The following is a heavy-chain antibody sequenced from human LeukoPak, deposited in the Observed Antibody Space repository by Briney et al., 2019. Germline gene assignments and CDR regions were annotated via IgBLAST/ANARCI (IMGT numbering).Heavy chain of an antibody. CDR3: ARDLGSSWFEPLDY. J-gene: IGHJ4*02. CDR1: GGSISSSAW. CDR2: VYHSGST. D-gene: IGHD6-13*01. Sequence: SETLSLTCAVSGGSISSSAWWCWVRQPPGKGLEWIGEVYHSGSTNYNSFLKSRVTISVDKSKNQFSLKLTSATAADTAVYYCARDLGSSWFEPLDYWGQGILVIVSS. V-gene: IGHV4-4*02.